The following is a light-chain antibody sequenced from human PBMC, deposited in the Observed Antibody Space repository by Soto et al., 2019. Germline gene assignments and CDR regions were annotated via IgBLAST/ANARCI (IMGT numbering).Light chain of an antibody. CDR2: GAS. CDR1: HSVSNNY. J-gene: IGKJ1*01. Sequence: EIFLTRSPVTLSLSPLERGTLSCRAIHSVSNNYLAGYQQKPVQAPSLLIYGASNRATDIPDRFSCSGSGTDFTLTISRLEPADFAVYSCQQYGRSGKFGKGTXVEIK. CDR3: QQYGRSGK. V-gene: IGKV3-20*01.